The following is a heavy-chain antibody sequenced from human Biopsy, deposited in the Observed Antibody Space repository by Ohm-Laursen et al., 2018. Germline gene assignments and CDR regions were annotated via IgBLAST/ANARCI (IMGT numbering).Heavy chain of an antibody. CDR2: ISGGGTI. Sequence: GSLRLSCAASGFSFSDYHMRWIRQAPGRGLEWVSYISGGGTIYYGDSMKGRVTISRDNAKNSLYLQMHNLRAEDTAVYYCARDTRWSPYSMDVWGQGTTVTVSS. V-gene: IGHV3-11*01. J-gene: IGHJ6*02. D-gene: IGHD4-23*01. CDR1: GFSFSDYH. CDR3: ARDTRWSPYSMDV.